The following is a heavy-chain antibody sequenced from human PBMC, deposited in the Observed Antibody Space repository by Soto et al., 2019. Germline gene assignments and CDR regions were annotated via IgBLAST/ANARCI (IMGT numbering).Heavy chain of an antibody. Sequence: QVQLVQSGAEVKKPGSSVKVSCKASGGTFSSYAISWVRQAPGQGLEWMGGIIPIFGTANYAQKFQGRVTITDGESTSPAYMELSSLRSEDTAVYYCARDLGFGYSGYDFGWFEPWGQVSLVTVSS. CDR3: ARDLGFGYSGYDFGWFEP. D-gene: IGHD5-12*01. CDR2: IIPIFGTA. J-gene: IGHJ5*02. V-gene: IGHV1-69*01. CDR1: GGTFSSYA.